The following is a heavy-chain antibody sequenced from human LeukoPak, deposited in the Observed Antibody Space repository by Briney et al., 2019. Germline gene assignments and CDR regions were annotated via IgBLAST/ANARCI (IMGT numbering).Heavy chain of an antibody. CDR3: ARAAQKVVVVAGNAFDI. D-gene: IGHD2-15*01. Sequence: GGSLRLSCAASGFTFSSYAMHWVRQAPGKGLEWVAAISYDGSNKYYADSVKGRFTISRDNSKNTLYLQMNSLRAEDTAVYYCARAAQKVVVVAGNAFDIWGQGTMVTVSS. CDR2: ISYDGSNK. V-gene: IGHV3-30-3*01. J-gene: IGHJ3*02. CDR1: GFTFSSYA.